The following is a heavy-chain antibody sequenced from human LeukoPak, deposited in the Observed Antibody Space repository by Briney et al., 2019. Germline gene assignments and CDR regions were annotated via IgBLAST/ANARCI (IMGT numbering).Heavy chain of an antibody. D-gene: IGHD3-22*01. CDR1: GFTFSRYW. CDR2: INSDGSST. CDR3: ASSSGGFNWFDP. Sequence: GGSLRLSCTASGFTFSRYWMHWVRQAPGKGLVWVSRINSDGSSTNYADSVKGRFTISRDNAKNTLYLQMNSLRVEDTAVYYCASSSGGFNWFDPWGQGTLVTVSS. V-gene: IGHV3-74*01. J-gene: IGHJ5*02.